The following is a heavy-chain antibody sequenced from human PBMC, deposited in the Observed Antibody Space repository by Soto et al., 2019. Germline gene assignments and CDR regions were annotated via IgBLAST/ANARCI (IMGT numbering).Heavy chain of an antibody. D-gene: IGHD3-10*01. CDR3: ARSSSWGSGSYYFDY. V-gene: IGHV1-69*06. CDR2: IIPIFGTA. Sequence: QVQLVQSGAEVKKPGSSVKVSCKASGGTFSSYAISWVRQAPGQGLEWMGGIIPIFGTANYAQKFQGRVTITADNSTSTAYMELSSLISEDTAVYYCARSSSWGSGSYYFDYWGQGTLVTVSS. CDR1: GGTFSSYA. J-gene: IGHJ4*02.